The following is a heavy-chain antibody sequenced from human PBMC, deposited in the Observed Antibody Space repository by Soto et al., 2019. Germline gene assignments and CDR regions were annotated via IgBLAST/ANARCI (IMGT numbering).Heavy chain of an antibody. CDR2: ISSNGGST. Sequence: GGSLRLSCSASGFTFSSYAMHWVRQAPGKGLEYVSAISSNGGSTYYADSVKGRFTISRDNSKNTLYLQMSSLRAEDTAVYYCVKGEWEVRERSLDSYDDFDIWGQGTMVTVSS. D-gene: IGHD1-26*01. CDR1: GFTFSSYA. V-gene: IGHV3-64D*06. J-gene: IGHJ3*02. CDR3: VKGEWEVRERSLDSYDDFDI.